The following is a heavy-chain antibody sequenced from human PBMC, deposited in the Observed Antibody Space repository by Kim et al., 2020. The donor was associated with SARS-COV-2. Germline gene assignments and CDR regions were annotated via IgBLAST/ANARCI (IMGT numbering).Heavy chain of an antibody. D-gene: IGHD3-22*01. CDR3: AKGGAYYYDSSGFPFDY. V-gene: IGHV3-30*18. CDR1: GFTFSSYG. CDR2: ISYDGSNK. J-gene: IGHJ4*02. Sequence: GGSLRLSCAASGFTFSSYGMHWVRQAPGKGLEWVAVISYDGSNKYYADSVKGRFTISRDNSKNTLYLQMNSLRAEDTAVYYCAKGGAYYYDSSGFPFDYWGQGTLVTVSS.